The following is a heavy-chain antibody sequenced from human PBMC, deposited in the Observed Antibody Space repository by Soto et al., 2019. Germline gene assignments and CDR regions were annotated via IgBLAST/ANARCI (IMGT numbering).Heavy chain of an antibody. CDR3: ASGLVTTLHY. V-gene: IGHV4-30-4*08. CDR2: IYYSGST. J-gene: IGHJ4*02. D-gene: IGHD4-17*01. Sequence: PSETLSLTCNVSGGSVSNIYWSWIRQPPGKGLEWIGYIYYSGSTYYNPSLKSRVTISVDTSKNQFSLKLSSVTAADTAVYYCASGLVTTLHYWGQGTLVTVSS. CDR1: GGSVSNIY.